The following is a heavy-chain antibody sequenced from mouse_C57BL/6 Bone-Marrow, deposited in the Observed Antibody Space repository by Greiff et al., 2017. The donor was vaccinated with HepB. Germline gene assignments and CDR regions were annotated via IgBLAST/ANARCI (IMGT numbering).Heavy chain of an antibody. CDR1: GFTFSDYY. CDR3: ASAYYSNYEGPY. CDR2: ISNGGGST. J-gene: IGHJ3*01. Sequence: EVKLVESGGGLVQPGGSLKLSCAASGFTFSDYYMYWVRQTPEKRLEWVAYISNGGGSTYYPDTVKGRFTISRDNAKNTLYLQMSRLKSEDTAMYYCASAYYSNYEGPYWGQGTLVTVSA. D-gene: IGHD2-5*01. V-gene: IGHV5-12*01.